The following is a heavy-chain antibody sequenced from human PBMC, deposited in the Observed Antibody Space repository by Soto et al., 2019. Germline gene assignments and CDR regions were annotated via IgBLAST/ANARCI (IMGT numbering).Heavy chain of an antibody. J-gene: IGHJ4*02. CDR1: GGSMGEYF. D-gene: IGHD3-10*01. V-gene: IGHV4-59*01. CDR3: ARDGYDGSGSPYPAY. CDR2: IYYLGST. Sequence: SETLSLTCSVSGGSMGEYFWSWIRQSPGKGLEWIGYIYYLGSTDYNPSLKSRVTISVDTSKRQFSLRLTSVTAADTAVYYCARDGYDGSGSPYPAYWGPGTQVTVSS.